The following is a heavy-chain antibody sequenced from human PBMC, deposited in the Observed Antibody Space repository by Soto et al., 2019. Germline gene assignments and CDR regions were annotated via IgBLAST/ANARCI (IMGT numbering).Heavy chain of an antibody. CDR2: MNPNSGNT. D-gene: IGHD6-6*01. V-gene: IGHV1-8*02. J-gene: IGHJ6*03. Sequence: ASVKVSCKASGYTFTSYDINWVRQATGQGLEWMGWMNPNSGNTGYAQKFQGRVTMTRNTSISTAYMELSSLRSEDTAVYYGARGGEAARPDYYYYYMDVWGKGTTVTVSS. CDR1: GYTFTSYD. CDR3: ARGGEAARPDYYYYYMDV.